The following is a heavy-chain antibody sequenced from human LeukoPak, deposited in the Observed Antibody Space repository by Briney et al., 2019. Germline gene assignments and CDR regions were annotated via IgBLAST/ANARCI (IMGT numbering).Heavy chain of an antibody. CDR2: ISDSGDYT. CDR3: AKDTSIGKYCTNGVCSPFDY. V-gene: IGHV3-23*01. Sequence: GGSLRLSCAGSGFTFSSYAMSWVHQAPGQGLEWVSVISDSGDYTSYADSVRGRFTISRDNSRNTLYLQMISLRPEDTAVYYCAKDTSIGKYCTNGVCSPFDYWGQGTLVTVSS. CDR1: GFTFSSYA. J-gene: IGHJ4*02. D-gene: IGHD2-8*01.